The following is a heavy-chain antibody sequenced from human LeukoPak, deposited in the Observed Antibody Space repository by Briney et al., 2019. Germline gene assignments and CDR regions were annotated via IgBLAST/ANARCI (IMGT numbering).Heavy chain of an antibody. CDR1: GYAFTAFY. Sequence: ASVKVSCKASGYAFTAFYIHWVRQAPGQGLEWMGRLNPNTGGTIHAQKFQGRVTISRDTSISTAYMELSSLRSDDTAVYYCARAPDIFCPSPSCFDYWGQGPLVTVS. V-gene: IGHV1-2*06. J-gene: IGHJ4*02. CDR3: ARAPDIFCPSPSCFDY. D-gene: IGHD2-2*01. CDR2: LNPNTGGT.